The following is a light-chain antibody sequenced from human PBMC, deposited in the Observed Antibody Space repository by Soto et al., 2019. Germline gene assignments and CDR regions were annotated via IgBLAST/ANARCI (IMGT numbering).Light chain of an antibody. V-gene: IGKV4-1*01. CDR2: WAY. J-gene: IGKJ3*01. CDR1: QSVLKSSNNKNY. CDR3: QQYYTTPLP. Sequence: DIVMTHSPDSLAVSLGERATINCKSSQSVLKSSNNKNYLAWHQQKPGQPPRLLIYWAYTPESGVPDRFSGSGSGTDFTLTITRLQAEDVAVYYCQQYYTTPLPFGPGTIVDI.